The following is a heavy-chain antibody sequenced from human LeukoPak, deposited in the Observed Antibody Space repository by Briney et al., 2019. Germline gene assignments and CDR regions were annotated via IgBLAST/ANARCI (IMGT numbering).Heavy chain of an antibody. Sequence: GGSLRLSCAASGFTFSSYTMNWVRQPPGKGLEWVSNIGTSSTTIYYADSVKGRFTISRDDAKNSLYLQMNSLRADDTAVYYCARFAAGGSYYYYMDVWGKGTTVTVSS. CDR3: ARFAAGGSYYYYMDV. CDR1: GFTFSSYT. D-gene: IGHD6-25*01. J-gene: IGHJ6*03. V-gene: IGHV3-48*01. CDR2: IGTSSTTI.